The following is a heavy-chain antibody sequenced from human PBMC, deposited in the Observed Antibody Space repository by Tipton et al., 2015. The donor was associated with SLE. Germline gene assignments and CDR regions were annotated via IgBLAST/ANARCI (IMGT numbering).Heavy chain of an antibody. CDR2: IIQSGRT. CDR3: ARALWVDKDIAGEPIGIRLRAFDM. J-gene: IGHJ3*02. CDR1: GGSFSGHY. D-gene: IGHD2-2*02. Sequence: TLSLTCAVYGGSFSGHYWTWIRQPPGKGLEWIGDIIQSGRTNYNPSLMSRVTMSMDTSRNQFSLKLTSVTAADTAIYYCARALWVDKDIAGEPIGIRLRAFDMWGQGTMVSVSS. V-gene: IGHV4-34*12.